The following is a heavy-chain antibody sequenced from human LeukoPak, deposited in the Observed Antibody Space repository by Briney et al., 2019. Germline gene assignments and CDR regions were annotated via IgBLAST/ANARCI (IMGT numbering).Heavy chain of an antibody. CDR1: GFTFRSFG. Sequence: GGSLRLSCAASGFTFRSFGMHWVRQAPGKGLEWVSFIRSDGRATDYADSVKGRLTISRDNSRNTLYVQMNSLRDEDTAIYYCAKDRDGGNFYFDYWGQGILVTVSS. CDR2: IRSDGRAT. D-gene: IGHD4-23*01. CDR3: AKDRDGGNFYFDY. V-gene: IGHV3-30*02. J-gene: IGHJ4*02.